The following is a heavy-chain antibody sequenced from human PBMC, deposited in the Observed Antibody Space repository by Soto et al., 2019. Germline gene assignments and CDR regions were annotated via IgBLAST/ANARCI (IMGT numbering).Heavy chain of an antibody. Sequence: IGNLSDCRISIKKPPGKGLEWIGSIYYSGSTYYNPSLKSRVTISVDTSKNQFSLKLSSVTAADTAVYYCAINIRYCSGGSCYRNYYYYYYMDVWGKGTTVTVSS. D-gene: IGHD2-15*01. CDR3: AINIRYCSGGSCYRNYYYYYYMDV. CDR1: IGNLSDC. J-gene: IGHJ6*03. CDR2: IYYSGST. V-gene: IGHV4-39*01.